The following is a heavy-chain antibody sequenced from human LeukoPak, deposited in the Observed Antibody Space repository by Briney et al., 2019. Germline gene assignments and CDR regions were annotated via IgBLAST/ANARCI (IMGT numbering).Heavy chain of an antibody. CDR3: ASVTHYCDSSGYYYSPFDY. CDR1: GYTFTGYY. V-gene: IGHV1-2*02. D-gene: IGHD3-22*01. J-gene: IGHJ4*02. CDR2: INPNSGGT. Sequence: ASVKVSCKASGYTFTGYYMHWVRQAPGQGLEWMGWINPNSGGTNYAQKFQGRVTMTRDTSISTAYMELSRLRSDDTAVYYCASVTHYCDSSGYYYSPFDYWGQGTLVTVSS.